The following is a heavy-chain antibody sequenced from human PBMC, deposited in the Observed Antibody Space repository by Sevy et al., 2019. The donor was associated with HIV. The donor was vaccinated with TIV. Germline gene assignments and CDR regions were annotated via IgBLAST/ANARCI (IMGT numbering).Heavy chain of an antibody. CDR1: GGSISSYY. CDR2: IYPSGIT. Sequence: SETLSLTCTVSGGSISSYYWSWIRQPAGKGLEWIGRIYPSGITNYNPSLKSRVTMSVDTSKNQFSLNLSSVTAAGTAVYYCARGWCRSASCYYDYWGQGTLVTVSS. CDR3: ARGWCRSASCYYDY. V-gene: IGHV4-4*07. D-gene: IGHD2-2*01. J-gene: IGHJ4*02.